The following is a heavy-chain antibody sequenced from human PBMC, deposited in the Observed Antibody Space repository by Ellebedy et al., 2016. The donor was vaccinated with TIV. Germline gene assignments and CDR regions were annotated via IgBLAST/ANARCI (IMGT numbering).Heavy chain of an antibody. J-gene: IGHJ4*02. V-gene: IGHV3-33*06. CDR1: GFILSASG. D-gene: IGHD3-16*01. Sequence: GESLKISCAASGFILSASGMHWVRQAPGKGLEWVAITWFDGTNQYYADSVKGRFTISRDNSKNTLYLEISSLRAEDTAGYYCSKDRGGTGDFEYWGQGTLFTVSS. CDR2: TWFDGTNQ. CDR3: SKDRGGTGDFEY.